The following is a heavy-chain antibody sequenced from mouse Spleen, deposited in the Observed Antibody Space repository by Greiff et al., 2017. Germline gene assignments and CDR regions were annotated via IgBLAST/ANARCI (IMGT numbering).Heavy chain of an antibody. CDR2: IYPGNSDT. CDR1: GYTFTSYW. CDR3: TREGTKWDRGLFDY. V-gene: IGHV1-5*01. J-gene: IGHJ2*01. D-gene: IGHD4-1*01. Sequence: VQLKQSGTVLARPGASVKMSCKASGYTFTSYWMHWVKQRPGQGLEWIGAIYPGNSDTSYNQKFKGKAKLTAVTSTSTAYMELSSLTNEDSAVYYCTREGTKWDRGLFDYWGQGTTLTVSS.